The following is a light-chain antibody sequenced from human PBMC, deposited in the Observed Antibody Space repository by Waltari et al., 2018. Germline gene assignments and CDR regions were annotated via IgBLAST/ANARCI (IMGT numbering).Light chain of an antibody. CDR1: QSVLYSSNNKNY. V-gene: IGKV4-1*01. CDR2: LAS. J-gene: IGKJ4*01. CDR3: QQYYSILLT. Sequence: DIVMTQSPDSLAVSLGERATINCKSSQSVLYSSNNKNYFAWSQQKPGQPPKLLIYLASTRESGVPDRFSGSGSGTDFTLTISSLQAEDVAVYYCQQYYSILLTFGGGTKVEIK.